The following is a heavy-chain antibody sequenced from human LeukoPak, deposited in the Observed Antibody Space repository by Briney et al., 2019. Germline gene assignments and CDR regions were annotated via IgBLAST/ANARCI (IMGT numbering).Heavy chain of an antibody. CDR1: GFTFRSYS. Sequence: PGGSLRLSCAASGFTFRSYSMNWIRQAPGKGLEWVSSISGSGEFIYYGDSVKGRVTISRDNGKNSLYLQMNSVRPEDMAVYYCARDDSHGYHFFDSWGRGTLVTVSS. CDR2: ISGSGEFI. CDR3: ARDDSHGYHFFDS. D-gene: IGHD3-22*01. V-gene: IGHV3-21*01. J-gene: IGHJ4*02.